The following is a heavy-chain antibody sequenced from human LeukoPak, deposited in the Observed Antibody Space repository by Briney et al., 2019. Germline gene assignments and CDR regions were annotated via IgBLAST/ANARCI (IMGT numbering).Heavy chain of an antibody. CDR3: AKGGRYYGGFDP. CDR1: GFTFSSYG. CDR2: IRFDGTNK. Sequence: GGSLRLSCAASGFTFSSYGMHWVRQAPGKGLEWVGFIRFDGTNKYYGDSVKGRFTISRDNSKNTLYLQMKTLRVEDTAVYYCAKGGRYYGGFDPWGQGTLVTASS. D-gene: IGHD3-10*01. V-gene: IGHV3-30*02. J-gene: IGHJ5*02.